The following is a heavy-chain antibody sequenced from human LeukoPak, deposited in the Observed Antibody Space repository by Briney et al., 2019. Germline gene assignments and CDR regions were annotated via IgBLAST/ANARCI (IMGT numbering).Heavy chain of an antibody. J-gene: IGHJ4*02. D-gene: IGHD3-16*01. Sequence: PGGSLRLSCVASGFTFDDYAMHWVRQALGKGLEWVSAMSWNGDNIAYADSVKGRFTISRGNAKNSLYLQMNSLRPEDTALYYCAKDGSSHSNMLTAYDYWGQGTLVTVSS. V-gene: IGHV3-9*01. CDR3: AKDGSSHSNMLTAYDY. CDR2: MSWNGDNI. CDR1: GFTFDDYA.